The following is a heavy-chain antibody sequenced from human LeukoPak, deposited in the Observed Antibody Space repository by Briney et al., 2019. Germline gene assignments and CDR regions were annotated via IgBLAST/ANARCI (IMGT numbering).Heavy chain of an antibody. J-gene: IGHJ4*02. CDR3: ARDIGSGPTGDRNVY. CDR1: GFTFSSYW. Sequence: GGSLRLSCAASGFTFSSYWMSWVRQAPGKGLEWVSSISSSSSYIYYADSVKGRFTISRDNAKNSLYLQMNSLRAEDTAVYYCARDIGSGPTGDRNVYWGQGTLVTVSS. V-gene: IGHV3-21*01. CDR2: ISSSSSYI. D-gene: IGHD7-27*01.